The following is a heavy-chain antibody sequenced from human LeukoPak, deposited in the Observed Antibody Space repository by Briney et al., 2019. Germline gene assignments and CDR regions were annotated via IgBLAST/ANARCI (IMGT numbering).Heavy chain of an antibody. CDR3: ARDRYFGSDGFDI. V-gene: IGHV3-33*01. Sequence: QPGGSLRLSCAASGFSFSEHGMHGVRQAPGKGPEWVTVTWYDGSNNHYADSVKGRFTISRDNSKNTVFLEMNSLRAEDTAVYHCARDRYFGSDGFDIWGPGTMVIVSS. CDR1: GFSFSEHG. J-gene: IGHJ3*02. CDR2: TWYDGSNN. D-gene: IGHD3-10*01.